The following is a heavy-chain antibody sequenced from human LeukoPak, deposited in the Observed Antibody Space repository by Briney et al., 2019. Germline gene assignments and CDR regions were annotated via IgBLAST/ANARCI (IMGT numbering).Heavy chain of an antibody. D-gene: IGHD3-3*01. Sequence: GGSLRLSCAASGFTFSRYWMTWVRQAPGKGLEWVANIKEDGSEKYSVDSVRGRFTISRDNTKNSLFLEINSLRAEDTAIYYCATGWSHHDYWGQGTLVTVSS. CDR2: IKEDGSEK. V-gene: IGHV3-7*01. CDR1: GFTFSRYW. CDR3: ATGWSHHDY. J-gene: IGHJ4*02.